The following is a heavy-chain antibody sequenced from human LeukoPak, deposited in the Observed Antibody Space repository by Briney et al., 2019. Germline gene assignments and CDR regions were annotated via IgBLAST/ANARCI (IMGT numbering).Heavy chain of an antibody. CDR1: GGSFSGYY. D-gene: IGHD2-15*01. J-gene: IGHJ2*01. CDR2: INHSGST. V-gene: IGHV4-34*01. CDR3: AIAATNYWYFDL. Sequence: SETLSLTCAVYGGSFSGYYWSWIRQPPGKGLEWIGEINHSGSTNYNPSLKSRVTISVDTSKNQFSLKLSSVTAADTAVYYCAIAATNYWYFDLWGRGTLVTVSS.